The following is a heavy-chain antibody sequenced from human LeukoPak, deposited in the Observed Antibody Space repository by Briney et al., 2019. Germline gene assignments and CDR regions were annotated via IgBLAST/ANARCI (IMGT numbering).Heavy chain of an antibody. CDR3: AKDLSRKPGSIAAAGIENY. D-gene: IGHD6-13*01. CDR1: GFTFSSYG. V-gene: IGHV3-23*01. CDR2: ISGSGGST. J-gene: IGHJ4*02. Sequence: PGGSLRLSCAASGFTFSSYGMSWVRQAPGKGLEWVSAISGSGGSTYYADSVKGRFTISRDNSKNTLYLQMNSLRAEDTAVYYCAKDLSRKPGSIAAAGIENYWGQGTLVTVSS.